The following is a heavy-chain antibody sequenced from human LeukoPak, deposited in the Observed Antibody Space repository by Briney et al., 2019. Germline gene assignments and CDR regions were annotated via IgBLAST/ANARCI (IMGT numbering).Heavy chain of an antibody. J-gene: IGHJ3*02. CDR3: AKDTGFEAVAGLGDAFDI. D-gene: IGHD6-19*01. CDR1: GFTFDDYA. V-gene: IGHV3-9*01. CDR2: ISWNSGSI. Sequence: GRSLRLSCAASGFTFDDYAMHWVRQAPGKGLEWVSGISWNSGSIGYADSVKGRFTISRDNAKNSLYLQMNSLRAEDTALYYCAKDTGFEAVAGLGDAFDIWGQGTMVTVSS.